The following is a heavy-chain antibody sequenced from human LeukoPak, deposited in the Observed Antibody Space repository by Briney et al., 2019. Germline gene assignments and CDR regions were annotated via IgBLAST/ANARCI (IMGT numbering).Heavy chain of an antibody. J-gene: IGHJ4*02. V-gene: IGHV3-9*03. D-gene: IGHD6-19*01. CDR1: GFTFDDYA. CDR3: AKAGAYSSGWLDY. CDR2: ISWNSGSI. Sequence: GGSLRLSCAASGFTFDDYAMHWVRQAPGKGLDWVSGISWNSGSIGYADSVKGRFTISRDNAKNSLYLQMNSLRAEDMALYYCAKAGAYSSGWLDYWGQGTLVTVSS.